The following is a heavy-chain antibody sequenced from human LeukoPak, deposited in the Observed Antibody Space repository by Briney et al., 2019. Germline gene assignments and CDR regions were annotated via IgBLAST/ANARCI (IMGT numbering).Heavy chain of an antibody. V-gene: IGHV4-30-2*01. J-gene: IGHJ6*02. Sequence: PSETLSLTCAVSGGSISSGGYSWSWIRQPPGKGLEWIGYIYHSGSTYYNPSLKSRVTISVDRSKNQFSLKLSSVTAADTAVYYCARADGGSGVGYYYYGMDVWGQGTTVTVSS. CDR1: GGSISSGGYS. D-gene: IGHD3-10*01. CDR2: IYHSGST. CDR3: ARADGGSGVGYYYYGMDV.